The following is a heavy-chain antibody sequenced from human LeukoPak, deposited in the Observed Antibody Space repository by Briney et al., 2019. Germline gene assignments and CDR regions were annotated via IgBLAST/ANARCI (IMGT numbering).Heavy chain of an antibody. Sequence: PGGSLRLSVAASGFTFDDYAMHWFRQAPRKLFDWFSLLSGDGGSTYYADSVKGRFTISRDNSKNSLYLQMNSLRTEDTALYYCAKVGAYYYDSSGYYLWPLDYWGQGTLVTVSS. J-gene: IGHJ4*02. D-gene: IGHD3-22*01. V-gene: IGHV3-43*02. CDR2: LSGDGGST. CDR3: AKVGAYYYDSSGYYLWPLDY. CDR1: GFTFDDYA.